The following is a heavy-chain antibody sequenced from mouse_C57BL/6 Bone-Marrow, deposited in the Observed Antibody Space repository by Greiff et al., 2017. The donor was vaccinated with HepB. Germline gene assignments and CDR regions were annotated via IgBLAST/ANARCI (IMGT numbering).Heavy chain of an antibody. CDR1: GYTFTSYG. CDR3: ATTVVAAWFAY. V-gene: IGHV1-81*01. J-gene: IGHJ3*01. D-gene: IGHD1-1*01. Sequence: VKLQQSGAELARPGASVKLSCKASGYTFTSYGISWVKQRTGQGLEWIGEIYPRSGNTYYNVKFKGKATLTADKSSSTAYMELRSLTSEDSAVYFCATTVVAAWFAYWGQGTLVTVSA. CDR2: IYPRSGNT.